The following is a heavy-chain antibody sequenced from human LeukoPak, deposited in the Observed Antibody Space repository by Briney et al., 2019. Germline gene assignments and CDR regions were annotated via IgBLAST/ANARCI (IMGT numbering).Heavy chain of an antibody. CDR3: ARSVVVPASRDGYYYYYMDV. CDR1: RGTFSSYA. J-gene: IGHJ6*03. CDR2: IIPIFGTA. V-gene: IGHV1-69*13. Sequence: SVKVSCKASRGTFSSYAISWVRQAPGQGLEWMGGIIPIFGTANYGQKFQCRVTITADESTSTAYMELSSLRSEDTAVYYCARSVVVPASRDGYYYYYMDVWGKGTTVTDSS. D-gene: IGHD2-2*01.